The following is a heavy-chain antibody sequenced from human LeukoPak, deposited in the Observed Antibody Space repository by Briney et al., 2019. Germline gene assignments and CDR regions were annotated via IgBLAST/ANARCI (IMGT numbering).Heavy chain of an antibody. J-gene: IGHJ4*02. D-gene: IGHD6-6*01. CDR1: GFTFSDYY. V-gene: IGHV3-11*04. Sequence: KPGGSLRLSCAASGFTFSDYYMSWVRQAQGKGLEWVSYISSSRSTIYYADSGKGRFTISRDNAKNSLYLQMNSLRAEDTAVYYCARERYSSSSSYFDYWGQGTLVTVSS. CDR3: ARERYSSSSSYFDY. CDR2: ISSSRSTI.